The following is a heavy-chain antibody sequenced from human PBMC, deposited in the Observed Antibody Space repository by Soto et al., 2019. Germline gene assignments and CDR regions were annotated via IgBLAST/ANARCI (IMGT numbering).Heavy chain of an antibody. J-gene: IGHJ6*02. CDR1: GGSFSGYY. Sequence: TSETLSLTCAVYGGSFSGYYWSWIRQPPGKGLEWIGEINHSGSTNYNPSLKSRVTISVDTSKNQFSLKLSSVTAADTAVYYCARGSYSSSKRVYYYYYGMDVWGQGTTVTV. D-gene: IGHD6-6*01. CDR2: INHSGST. V-gene: IGHV4-34*01. CDR3: ARGSYSSSKRVYYYYYGMDV.